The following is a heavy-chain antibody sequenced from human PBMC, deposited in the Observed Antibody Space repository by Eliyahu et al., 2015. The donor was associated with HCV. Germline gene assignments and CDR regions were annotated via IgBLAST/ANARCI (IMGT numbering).Heavy chain of an antibody. CDR1: GFIFSTYG. V-gene: IGHV3-30*18. J-gene: IGHJ6*02. CDR2: ISHDGSNE. Sequence: QVQLVESGGGVVQPGRSLRLSCAASGFIFSTYGXHWXRQAPGKGLEWVTVISHDGSNEYYADSVKGRFTISRDNSKNTLYLQMNSLRAEDTAVYYCAKDQGLDRTIWFEESYYGMDVWGQGTTVTVYS. CDR3: AKDQGLDRTIWFEESYYGMDV. D-gene: IGHD3-10*01.